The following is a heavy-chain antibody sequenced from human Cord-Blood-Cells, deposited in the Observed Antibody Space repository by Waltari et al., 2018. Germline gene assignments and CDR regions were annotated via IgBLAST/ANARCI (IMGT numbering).Heavy chain of an antibody. CDR2: ISWNSGSI. D-gene: IGHD3-3*01. J-gene: IGHJ3*02. V-gene: IGHV3-9*01. CDR3: AKDIVPVYDFWSGYDAFDI. CDR1: GFTFEDYA. Sequence: EVQLVESGGGLVQPGRSLRLSCAASGFTFEDYAMHWVRQAPGKGLVWVSGISWNSGSIGYADSVKGRFTISRDNAKNSLYLQMNSLRAEDTALYYCAKDIVPVYDFWSGYDAFDIWGQGTMVTVSS.